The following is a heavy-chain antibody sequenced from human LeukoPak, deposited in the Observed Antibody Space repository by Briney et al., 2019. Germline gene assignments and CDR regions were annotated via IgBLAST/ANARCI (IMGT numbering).Heavy chain of an antibody. D-gene: IGHD5-12*01. V-gene: IGHV3-11*01. Sequence: GGSLRLSCAASGFRFSDYYMTWIRQAPGKGLEWVSHITSSGSTIHYADSVKGRFTISRDNAKNSLYLQMSSLRAEDTAVYYCAKVISGGYSGYDLYYFDYWGQGTLVTVSS. CDR2: ITSSGSTI. CDR1: GFRFSDYY. CDR3: AKVISGGYSGYDLYYFDY. J-gene: IGHJ4*02.